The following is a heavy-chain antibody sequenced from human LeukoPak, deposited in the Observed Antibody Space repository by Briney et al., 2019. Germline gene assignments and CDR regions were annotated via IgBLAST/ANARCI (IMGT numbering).Heavy chain of an antibody. CDR3: ARDPMADFDY. Sequence: QPGGSLRLSCAASGFTFSNYWMSWVRQAPGKGLEWVAVISNDGRNKIHADSVKGRFTISRDNSKNTLFLQMNSLRTEDTAVYYCARDPMADFDYWGQGSLVTVSS. J-gene: IGHJ4*02. V-gene: IGHV3-30*03. CDR2: ISNDGRNK. CDR1: GFTFSNYW. D-gene: IGHD2-8*01.